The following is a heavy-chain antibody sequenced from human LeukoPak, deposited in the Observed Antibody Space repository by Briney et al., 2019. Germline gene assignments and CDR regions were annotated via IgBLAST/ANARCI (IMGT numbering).Heavy chain of an antibody. J-gene: IGHJ5*02. CDR1: GGSIYSSNSY. D-gene: IGHD2/OR15-2a*01. CDR3: ARDAKRFYAANWFDP. CDR2: IFYGGST. Sequence: PSETLSLTCTVSGGSIYSSNSYWAWICQSPGQGLEWIGSIFYGGSTFYNPSLKRQATISVDTSKNQFSLNLTSITAADTAVYYCARDAKRFYAANWFDPWGQGTPVTLSS. V-gene: IGHV4-39*07.